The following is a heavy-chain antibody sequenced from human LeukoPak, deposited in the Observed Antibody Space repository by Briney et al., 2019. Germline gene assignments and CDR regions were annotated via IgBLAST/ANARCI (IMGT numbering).Heavy chain of an antibody. CDR3: ATRSSHTSSWYVYLFWDY. V-gene: IGHV3-7*01. Sequence: PGGSLRLSGAASGCTLSSYWMTWVRQAPGKGLEWVANINQDGSEKNYVDSVKGRFTISRDNAKNSLYLQMNSLRAEDTAVYYCATRSSHTSSWYVYLFWDYWGQGALVTVSS. J-gene: IGHJ4*02. CDR2: INQDGSEK. D-gene: IGHD6-13*01. CDR1: GCTLSSYW.